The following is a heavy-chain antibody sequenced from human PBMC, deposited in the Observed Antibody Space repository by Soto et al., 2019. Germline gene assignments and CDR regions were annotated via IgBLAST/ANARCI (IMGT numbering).Heavy chain of an antibody. D-gene: IGHD3-22*01. J-gene: IGHJ4*02. V-gene: IGHV4-39*01. CDR3: ARDYDSSGDY. Sequence: QLHLQESGPGLVKPSETLSLTCTVSGGSISTSSYYWGWIRQPPGKGLEGIGSIYYSGSTYYNPSLKSRVTISVDTSKNQFSLKLSSVTAADTAVYYCARDYDSSGDYWGQGTLVTVSS. CDR2: IYYSGST. CDR1: GGSISTSSYY.